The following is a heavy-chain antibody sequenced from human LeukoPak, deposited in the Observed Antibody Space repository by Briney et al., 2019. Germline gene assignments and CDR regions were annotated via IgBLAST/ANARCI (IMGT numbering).Heavy chain of an antibody. J-gene: IGHJ4*02. Sequence: PGESLKISCKGSGYTLTNYWIGWVRQMPGKGLEWMGIVHPGDSDIRYNPSFEGQVTISADKSTTTAYLQWTSLKASDSAMYFCARDMNNGLLPDYWGQGTLVTVSS. CDR3: ARDMNNGLLPDY. V-gene: IGHV5-51*01. CDR2: VHPGDSDI. D-gene: IGHD2-21*02. CDR1: GYTLTNYW.